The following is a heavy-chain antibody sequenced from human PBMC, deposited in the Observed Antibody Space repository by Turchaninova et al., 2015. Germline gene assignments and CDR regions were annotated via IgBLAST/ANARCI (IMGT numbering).Heavy chain of an antibody. Sequence: GVGCGRPWVARRLLVLPFGFVFMDVEFNWVRDAQGKCLEWVSWINANGRIIYYTDSVKGRFTVSRDDAHNSLYLEMNSLRAEDTAVYYCARDSPDTITNDYWGQGTLVTVSS. J-gene: IGHJ4*02. D-gene: IGHD4-11*01. CDR1: GFVFMDVE. V-gene: IGHV3-48*03. CDR3: ARDSPDTITNDY. CDR2: INANGRII.